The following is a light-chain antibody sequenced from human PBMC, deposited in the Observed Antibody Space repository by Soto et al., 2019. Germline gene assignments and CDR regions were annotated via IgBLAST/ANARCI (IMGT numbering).Light chain of an antibody. CDR1: SSDVGSYNL. CDR2: EVS. CDR3: CSYDGSSTFGYV. Sequence: QSVLTQPASLPGSPGQSITISCTGTSSDVGSYNLVSWYQQHPGKAPKLMIYEVSKRPSGVSNRFAGSKSGNTASLTISGLQAEDEADYYCCSYDGSSTFGYVFGTGTKVTV. V-gene: IGLV2-23*02. J-gene: IGLJ1*01.